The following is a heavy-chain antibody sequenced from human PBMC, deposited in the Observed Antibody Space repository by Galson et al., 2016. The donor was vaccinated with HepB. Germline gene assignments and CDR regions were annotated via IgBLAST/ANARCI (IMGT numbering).Heavy chain of an antibody. Sequence: SLRLSCAASGFTFSSYWMNWVRQAPGKGLVWVSRINNDGSNTTYADSVKGRFIISRDNAKNTLYLQMNSLRAEDTAVYYCARPGYCSGSSCYVPFDIWGQGTTATVSS. CDR2: INNDGSNT. CDR1: GFTFSSYW. V-gene: IGHV3-74*03. D-gene: IGHD2-15*01. CDR3: ARPGYCSGSSCYVPFDI. J-gene: IGHJ3*02.